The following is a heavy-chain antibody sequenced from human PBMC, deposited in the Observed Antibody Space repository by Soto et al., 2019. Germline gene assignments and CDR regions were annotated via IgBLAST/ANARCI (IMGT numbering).Heavy chain of an antibody. CDR1: GGSISSYY. Sequence: SETLSLTCTVSGGSISSYYWTWIRQPPGKGLEWIGYIYYSGSNYNPSLKSRVTISVDTSKNQFSLKLSSVTAADTAVYYCARGVWTYAYWGQGTLVTVSS. J-gene: IGHJ4*02. CDR3: ARGVWTYAY. CDR2: IYYSGS. D-gene: IGHD3-16*01. V-gene: IGHV4-59*01.